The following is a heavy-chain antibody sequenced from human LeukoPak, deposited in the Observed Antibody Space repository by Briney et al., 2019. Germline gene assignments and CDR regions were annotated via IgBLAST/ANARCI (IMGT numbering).Heavy chain of an antibody. CDR1: GYTFASYA. CDR2: INTNTGNP. CDR3: AGQGGVRATVGYYGMDV. D-gene: IGHD3-10*01. Sequence: ASVKVSCKASGYTFASYAMNWVRQAPGQGLEWMGWINTNTGNPTYAQGFTGRFVFSLDTSVSTAYLQISSLKAEDTAVYYCAGQGGVRATVGYYGMDVWGQGTTVTVSS. V-gene: IGHV7-4-1*02. J-gene: IGHJ6*02.